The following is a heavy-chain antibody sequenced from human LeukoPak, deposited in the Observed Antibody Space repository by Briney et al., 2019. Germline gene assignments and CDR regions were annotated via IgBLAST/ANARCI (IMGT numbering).Heavy chain of an antibody. Sequence: SETLSLTCTVSSGSISRSYYYWGWLRQPPGKGLEWVGSDYYSGKTFYSPSLKSRVTITVDTSKNHFSLTLISVTAADTAVFYCARQEHKAMAGDTWGQGTLVTVSS. CDR1: SGSISRSYYY. V-gene: IGHV4-39*01. D-gene: IGHD6-19*01. J-gene: IGHJ5*02. CDR2: DYYSGKT. CDR3: ARQEHKAMAGDT.